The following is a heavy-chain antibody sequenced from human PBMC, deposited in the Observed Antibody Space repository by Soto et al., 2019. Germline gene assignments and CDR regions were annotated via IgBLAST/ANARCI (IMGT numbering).Heavy chain of an antibody. CDR1: AFSFSSLA. J-gene: IGHJ4*02. CDR2: ISGRGVDT. CDR3: ARELQGLYYFDY. V-gene: IGHV3-23*01. Sequence: GWSLRLSCPASAFSFSSLAMSWVRQAPGKGLEWVSCISGRGVDTLYADSVKGRFTISRDNSRNTLYLQVNSLRAEDTAVYYCARELQGLYYFDYWGQGTLVTVS. D-gene: IGHD2-15*01.